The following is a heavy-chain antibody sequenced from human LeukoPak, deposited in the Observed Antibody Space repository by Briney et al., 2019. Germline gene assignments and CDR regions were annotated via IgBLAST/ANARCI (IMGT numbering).Heavy chain of an antibody. CDR1: VGTFSSYA. V-gene: IGHV1-69*06. CDR3: ARALYNWNHAPYYYYGMDV. CDR2: IIPIFGTA. J-gene: IGHJ6*04. Sequence: ASVKVSCKASVGTFSSYAISWVRQCPGQGLERMGGIIPIFGTANYAQKFQGRITITADKSTSTAYMELSSLRSEHTAVYYCARALYNWNHAPYYYYGMDVWGKGTTVTVSS. D-gene: IGHD1-14*01.